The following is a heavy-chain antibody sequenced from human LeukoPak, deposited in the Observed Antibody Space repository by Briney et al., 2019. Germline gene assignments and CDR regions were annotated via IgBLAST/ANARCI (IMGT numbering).Heavy chain of an antibody. Sequence: PGGSLRLSCAASGFTFSSYAMSWVRQAPGKGLEWVSAISGSGGSTYYADSVKGRFTVSRDNSKNTLYLQMNSLRAEDTAVYYCAKADLTLATVTTPFDYWGQGTLVTVSS. D-gene: IGHD4-17*01. J-gene: IGHJ4*02. CDR1: GFTFSSYA. CDR2: ISGSGGST. V-gene: IGHV3-23*01. CDR3: AKADLTLATVTTPFDY.